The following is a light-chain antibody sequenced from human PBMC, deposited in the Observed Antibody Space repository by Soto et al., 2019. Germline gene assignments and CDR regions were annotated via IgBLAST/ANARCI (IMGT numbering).Light chain of an antibody. Sequence: QSALTQPASVSGSPGQSITISCTGTSSDIGGYNYVSWYQQHPGKAPKLMIYDVSHRPSGVSNRFSGSKSGNTASLTISGRQAEDEGDYYCSSYTSSSTYVFGTGTKVTVL. J-gene: IGLJ1*01. CDR1: SSDIGGYNY. V-gene: IGLV2-14*03. CDR3: SSYTSSSTYV. CDR2: DVS.